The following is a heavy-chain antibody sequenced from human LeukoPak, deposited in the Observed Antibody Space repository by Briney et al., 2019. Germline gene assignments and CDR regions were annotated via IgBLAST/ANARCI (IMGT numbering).Heavy chain of an antibody. V-gene: IGHV3-23*01. CDR3: AKDPRLWLASFNFDY. Sequence: GGTLRLSCAASGFTFSSYGMSWVRQAPGKGLEWVSAISGSGGSTYYADSVKGRFTISRDNSKNTLYLQMNSLRAEDTAVYYCAKDPRLWLASFNFDYWGQGTLVTVSS. CDR2: ISGSGGST. CDR1: GFTFSSYG. J-gene: IGHJ4*02. D-gene: IGHD6-19*01.